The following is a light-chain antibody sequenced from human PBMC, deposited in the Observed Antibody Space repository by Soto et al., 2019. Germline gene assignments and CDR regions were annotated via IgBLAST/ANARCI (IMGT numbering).Light chain of an antibody. J-gene: IGKJ1*01. CDR2: AAS. CDR3: QQSYSTPPWT. Sequence: DIQMTQSPSSLSASVGDRVTITCRASQSISSYLNWYQQKPGKAPKLLIYAASSLQSGVPSRFSGSGSGTDFTLTIRSLQPEDFANYYCQQSYSTPPWTFGQGTKVEIK. V-gene: IGKV1-39*01. CDR1: QSISSY.